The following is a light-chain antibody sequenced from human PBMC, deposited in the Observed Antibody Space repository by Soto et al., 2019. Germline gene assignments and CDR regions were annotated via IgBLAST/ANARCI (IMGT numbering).Light chain of an antibody. V-gene: IGLV2-8*01. CDR1: SSDIGGYNS. J-gene: IGLJ1*01. CDR2: DVT. Sequence: QSVLTQSPSASGSPGQSVTISCTGTSSDIGGYNSVSWYQQHPGKAPKVMIYDVTKRPSGVPDRFSGSKSGNTASLTVSALQDEHEAASSCSLFTDGNNLVFGTGTKVTV. CDR3: SLFTDGNNLV.